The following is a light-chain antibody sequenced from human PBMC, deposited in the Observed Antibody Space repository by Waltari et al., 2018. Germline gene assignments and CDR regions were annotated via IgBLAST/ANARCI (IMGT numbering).Light chain of an antibody. CDR3: SSYTSSSTLWV. V-gene: IGLV2-14*01. CDR2: EVS. CDR1: SSDVGGYNY. J-gene: IGLJ3*02. Sequence: QSALTQPASVSGSPGQSITISCTGTSSDVGGYNYVSWYQQHPGKAPKLMIYEVSNRPSGVPNRCPGSTVGNTASLTISGRQAEDEADYYCSSYTSSSTLWVFGGGTKLTVL.